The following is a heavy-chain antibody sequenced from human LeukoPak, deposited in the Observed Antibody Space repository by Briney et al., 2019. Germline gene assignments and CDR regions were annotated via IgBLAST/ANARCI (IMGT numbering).Heavy chain of an antibody. D-gene: IGHD5-24*01. CDR2: IYYSGST. J-gene: IGHJ4*02. CDR1: GGSISSYY. V-gene: IGHV4-59*01. Sequence: SETLSLTCTVSGGSISSYYWSWIRQPAGKGLEWIGYIYYSGSTNYNPSLKSRVTISLDTSKNQFSLKLSSVTAADTAVYYCARVDMALSLYYFDYWGQGTLVTVSS. CDR3: ARVDMALSLYYFDY.